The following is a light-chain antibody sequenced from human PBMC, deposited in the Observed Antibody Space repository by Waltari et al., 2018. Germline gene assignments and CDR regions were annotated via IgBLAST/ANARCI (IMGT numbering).Light chain of an antibody. CDR1: QSISSY. J-gene: IGKJ3*01. CDR2: TAS. CDR3: QQSYSIPLT. Sequence: DIQMTQSPSSLSASVGDRVTITCRASQSISSYLNWYQQKPGKAPNLLIYTASSLQSGVPSRFSGSGSGTVFTLTISSLQPEDYATYDCQQSYSIPLTVGPGTKVDIK. V-gene: IGKV1-39*01.